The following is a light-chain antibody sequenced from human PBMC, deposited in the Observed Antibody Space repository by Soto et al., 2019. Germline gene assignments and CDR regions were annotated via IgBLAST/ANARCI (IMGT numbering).Light chain of an antibody. CDR3: SSYAGSNNYV. J-gene: IGLJ1*01. Sequence: QSVLTQPPSPSGSPRQSVTISCTGTSSEVGGYKYVSWYQQHPGKAPKLMIYEVSKRPSGVPVRFSGSKSGNTASLTVSGLQAEDEADYYCSSYAGSNNYVFGTGTKVTV. V-gene: IGLV2-8*01. CDR1: SSEVGGYKY. CDR2: EVS.